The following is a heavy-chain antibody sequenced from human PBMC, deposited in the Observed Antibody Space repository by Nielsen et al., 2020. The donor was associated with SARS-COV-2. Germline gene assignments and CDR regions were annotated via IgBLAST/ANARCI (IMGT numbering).Heavy chain of an antibody. J-gene: IGHJ3*02. Sequence: GGSLRLSCAASGFTFSGYGMHWVRQAPGKGLEWVAFIWYDGSNKYYADSVKGRFTISRDNSKNSLYLQMNSLRTEDTALYYCAKGSGYSSGPDAFDIWGQGTMVTVSS. V-gene: IGHV3-30*02. D-gene: IGHD6-19*01. CDR1: GFTFSGYG. CDR2: IWYDGSNK. CDR3: AKGSGYSSGPDAFDI.